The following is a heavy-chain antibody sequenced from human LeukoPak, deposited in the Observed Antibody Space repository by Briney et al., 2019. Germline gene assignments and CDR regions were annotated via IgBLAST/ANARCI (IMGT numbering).Heavy chain of an antibody. CDR3: ATLTGGDDAFDI. V-gene: IGHV4-59*01. Sequence: SETLSLTCTISGGSISSYYWSWIRQPPGKGLEWIGYIYYSGSTNYNPSLKSRVTISVDTSKNQFSLKLSSVTAADTAVYYCATLTGGDDAFDIWGQGTMVTVSS. CDR2: IYYSGST. J-gene: IGHJ3*02. D-gene: IGHD4-23*01. CDR1: GGSISSYY.